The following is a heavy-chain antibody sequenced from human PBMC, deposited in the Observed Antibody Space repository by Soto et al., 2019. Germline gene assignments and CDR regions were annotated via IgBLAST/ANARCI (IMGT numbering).Heavy chain of an antibody. CDR1: GGSISSGGYY. CDR2: IYYSVST. Sequence: SETLSLTCTVSGGSISSGGYYWSCIRQHPGKGLEWIGYIYYSVSTYYNPSLKSRVTISVDTSKNHFSLKLSSVTAADTAVYYCARDRRGAAAGYWGQGTLVTVSS. V-gene: IGHV4-31*03. J-gene: IGHJ4*02. D-gene: IGHD6-13*01. CDR3: ARDRRGAAAGY.